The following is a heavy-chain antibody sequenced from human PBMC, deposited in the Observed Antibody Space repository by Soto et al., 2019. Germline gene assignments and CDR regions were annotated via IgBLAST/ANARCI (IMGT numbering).Heavy chain of an antibody. J-gene: IGHJ5*02. CDR3: ARDGAAYSRRPLCFGP. V-gene: IGHV3-21*01. CDR2: LSSGSSYM. D-gene: IGHD6-13*01. Sequence: GALTAFWVCSGFTFSMSRKNLVPQAPRKGLEWVSSLSSGSSYMYYAASVKGGFTVTRDNAKNSPFLQMNRLRAEDTAVYSCARDGAAYSRRPLCFGPWGQGTLVIVYS. CDR1: GFTFSMSR.